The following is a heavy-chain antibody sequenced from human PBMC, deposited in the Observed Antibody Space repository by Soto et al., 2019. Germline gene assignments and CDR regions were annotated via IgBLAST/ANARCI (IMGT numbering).Heavy chain of an antibody. Sequence: EVQLVESGGGLVQPGGSLRLSCVASGFTFSDHYMDWVRQAPGKGLEWVGRTRNKANSYTTEYAASVKGRFIISRDDSKNSLYLQMNSLRTEDTAVYYCARGYTPTDPRSFDRWGQGTLVTVSS. CDR3: ARGYTPTDPRSFDR. V-gene: IGHV3-72*01. J-gene: IGHJ4*02. CDR2: TRNKANSYTT. D-gene: IGHD3-16*02. CDR1: GFTFSDHY.